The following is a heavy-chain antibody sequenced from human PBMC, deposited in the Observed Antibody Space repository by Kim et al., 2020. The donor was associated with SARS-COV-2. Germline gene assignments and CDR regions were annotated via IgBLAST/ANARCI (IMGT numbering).Heavy chain of an antibody. CDR3: ARGYLMVRGGRNAFDI. D-gene: IGHD3-10*01. J-gene: IGHJ3*02. V-gene: IGHV3-13*01. CDR2: IGTAGDT. CDR1: GFTFSSYD. Sequence: GGSLRLSCAASGFTFSSYDMHWVRQATGKGLEWVSAIGTAGDTYYPGSVKGRFTISRENAKNSLYLQMNSLRAGDTAVYYCARGYLMVRGGRNAFDIWGQGTMVTVSS.